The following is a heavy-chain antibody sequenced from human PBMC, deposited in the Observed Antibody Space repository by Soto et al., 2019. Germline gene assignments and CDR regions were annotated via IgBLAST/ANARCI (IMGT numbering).Heavy chain of an antibody. CDR1: GFTFSSYG. CDR2: ISYDGSNK. V-gene: IGHV3-30*18. CDR3: AKDSGGYYYDSSGYQDYYYYGMDV. Sequence: PGGSLRLSCAASGFTFSSYGMHWVRQAPGKGLEWVAVISYDGSNKYYADSVKGRFTISRDNSKNTLYLQMNSLRAEDTAVYYCAKDSGGYYYDSSGYQDYYYYGMDVWGQGTTVTVSS. J-gene: IGHJ6*02. D-gene: IGHD3-22*01.